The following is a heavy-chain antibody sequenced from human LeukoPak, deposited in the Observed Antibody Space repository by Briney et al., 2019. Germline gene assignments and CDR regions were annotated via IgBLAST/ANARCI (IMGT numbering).Heavy chain of an antibody. J-gene: IGHJ4*02. CDR1: AFTVSGHW. V-gene: IGHV3-7*01. Sequence: GRSLTLSCAPAAFTVSGHWMSSVRQAPGKRLEWVANINQGGSDKYYVDSVKGRFTISRDNANNLLYLQMNSLRGEDTAVYYCTRDRSRAEDDWGQGTLVTVSS. CDR3: TRDRSRAEDD. D-gene: IGHD1-14*01. CDR2: INQGGSDK.